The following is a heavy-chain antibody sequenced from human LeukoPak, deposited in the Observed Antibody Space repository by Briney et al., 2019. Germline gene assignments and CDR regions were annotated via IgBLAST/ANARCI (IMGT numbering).Heavy chain of an antibody. CDR3: ARLYCSGGSCFEPFDY. CDR1: GGSISSYY. Sequence: KPSETLSLTCTVSGGSISSYYWSWIRQPPGKGLEWIGYIYYSGSTNYNPSLKSRVTISVDTSKNQFSLKLSSVTAADTAVYYCARLYCSGGSCFEPFDYWGQGTLVTVSS. J-gene: IGHJ4*02. V-gene: IGHV4-59*01. CDR2: IYYSGST. D-gene: IGHD2-15*01.